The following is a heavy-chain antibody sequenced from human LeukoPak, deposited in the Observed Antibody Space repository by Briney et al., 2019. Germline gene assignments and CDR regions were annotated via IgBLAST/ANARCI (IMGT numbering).Heavy chain of an antibody. D-gene: IGHD3-22*01. V-gene: IGHV5-51*01. CDR2: IYPGDSDT. J-gene: IGHJ4*02. CDR3: ARLGYYDSSGYYPYFDY. Sequence: GESLKISCKGSGYSFTSYWIGWVRQMPGKGPEWMGIIYPGDSDTRYSPSFQGQVTISADKSISTAYLQWSSLKASDTAVYYCARLGYYDSSGYYPYFDYWGQGTLVTVSS. CDR1: GYSFTSYW.